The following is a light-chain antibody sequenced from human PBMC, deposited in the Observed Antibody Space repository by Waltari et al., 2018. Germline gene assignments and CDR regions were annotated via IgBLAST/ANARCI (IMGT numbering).Light chain of an antibody. CDR1: QTLVDN. CDR2: AAS. V-gene: IGKV3-15*01. Sequence: ETVMTQSPATLSVSPGERVTLSCRASQTLVDNLAWYQQRPGQPPRLLIYAASTRATCGPARFSGGGSETEFTRTISRLQSDDFAVYYCQKYRHWPLAFGGGTKVEI. J-gene: IGKJ4*01. CDR3: QKYRHWPLA.